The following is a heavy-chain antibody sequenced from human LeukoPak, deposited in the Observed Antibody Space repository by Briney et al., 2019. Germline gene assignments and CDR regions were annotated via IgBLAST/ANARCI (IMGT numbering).Heavy chain of an antibody. Sequence: GGSLRLSCAASGFTFSSYAMNWVRQAPGKGLEWVSVISGSGDSTYYADSVKGRFTISRDNSKNTLYLQMNSLRAEDTAVYYCAKLTIAVANSFSDYWGQGTLVTVSS. V-gene: IGHV3-23*01. CDR2: ISGSGDST. D-gene: IGHD6-19*01. CDR3: AKLTIAVANSFSDY. J-gene: IGHJ4*02. CDR1: GFTFSSYA.